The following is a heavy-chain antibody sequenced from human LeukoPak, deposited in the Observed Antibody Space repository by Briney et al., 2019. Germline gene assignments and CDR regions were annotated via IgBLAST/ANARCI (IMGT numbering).Heavy chain of an antibody. V-gene: IGHV3-11*01. CDR2: ISSSGSTI. Sequence: SGGSLRLSCAASGFTFSDYYMSWIRQAPGKGLEWVSYISSSGSTIYYADSVKGRFTISRDNAKNSMYLQMNSLRAEDTAVYYCARDKGRISRRSSAQYAFDIWGQGTMVTVSS. CDR1: GFTFSDYY. J-gene: IGHJ3*02. D-gene: IGHD2/OR15-2a*01. CDR3: ARDKGRISRRSSAQYAFDI.